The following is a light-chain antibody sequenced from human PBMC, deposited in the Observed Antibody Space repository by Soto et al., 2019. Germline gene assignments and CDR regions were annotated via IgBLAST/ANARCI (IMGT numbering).Light chain of an antibody. Sequence: QSVLTQPASVSGSPGQSIAISCTGSSSNIGYYNFVSWYQQHPGKAPKLLLYEISNRPSGVPDRFSGSKSGNTASLTISGLQSEDEADYFCSSFASSSTPLDVFGSGTKLTVL. CDR3: SSFASSSTPLDV. CDR2: EIS. J-gene: IGLJ1*01. V-gene: IGLV2-14*01. CDR1: SSNIGYYNF.